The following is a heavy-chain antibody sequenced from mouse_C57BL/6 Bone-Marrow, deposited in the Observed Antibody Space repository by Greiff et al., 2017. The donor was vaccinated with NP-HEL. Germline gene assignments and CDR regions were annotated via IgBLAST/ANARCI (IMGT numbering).Heavy chain of an antibody. CDR3: ARFYPDY. J-gene: IGHJ2*01. CDR2: IYPGDGDT. Sequence: QVQLQQSGPELVKPGASVKISCKASGYAFSSSWINWVKQRPGKGLEWIGRIYPGDGDTNYNGKFKGKATLTADKSSSTAYMQLSSLTSEDSAVYFCARFYPDYWGQGTTLTVSS. CDR1: GYAFSSSW. V-gene: IGHV1-82*01.